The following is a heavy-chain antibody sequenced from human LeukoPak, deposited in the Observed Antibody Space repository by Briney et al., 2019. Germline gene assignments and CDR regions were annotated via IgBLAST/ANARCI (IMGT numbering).Heavy chain of an antibody. CDR1: GGSISSYY. V-gene: IGHV4-4*07. D-gene: IGHD6-19*01. J-gene: IGHJ4*02. CDR3: ASRPSSGWYPFDY. CDR2: IYTSGST. Sequence: PSETLSLTCTVSGGSISSYYWSWIRQPAGKGLEWIGRIYTSGSTYYNPSLKSRVTISVDTSKNQFSLKLSSVTAADTAVYYCASRPSSGWYPFDYWGQGTLVTVSS.